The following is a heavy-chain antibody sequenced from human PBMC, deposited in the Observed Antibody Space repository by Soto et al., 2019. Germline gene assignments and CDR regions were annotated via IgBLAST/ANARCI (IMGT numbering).Heavy chain of an antibody. CDR1: SDYMSNFY. V-gene: IGHV4-4*07. D-gene: IGHD2-15*01. Sequence: SETLSLTCTVSSDYMSNFYWGWIRQPAGKGLEWIGRLFPTGSTNYNPSLKSQVSMSVDTXKNHFSLNPTSVTAADTAIYDCARVPGSVRAVAPGVRIRRPDNYFDPWGQGTLVTVSS. J-gene: IGHJ5*02. CDR2: LFPTGST. CDR3: ARVPGSVRAVAPGVRIRRPDNYFDP.